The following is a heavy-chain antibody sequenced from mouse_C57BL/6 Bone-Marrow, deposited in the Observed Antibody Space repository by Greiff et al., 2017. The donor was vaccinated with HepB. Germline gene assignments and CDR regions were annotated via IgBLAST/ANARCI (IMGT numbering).Heavy chain of an antibody. CDR2: IFPGSGST. CDR1: GYTFTDYY. V-gene: IGHV1-75*01. D-gene: IGHD2-1*01. Sequence: VQRVESGPELVKPGASVKISCKASGYTFTDYYINWVKQRPGQGLEWIGWIFPGSGSTYYNEKFKGKATLTVDKSSSTAYMLLSSLTSEDSAVYFCASWGNYDAMDYWGQGTSVTVSS. J-gene: IGHJ4*01. CDR3: ASWGNYDAMDY.